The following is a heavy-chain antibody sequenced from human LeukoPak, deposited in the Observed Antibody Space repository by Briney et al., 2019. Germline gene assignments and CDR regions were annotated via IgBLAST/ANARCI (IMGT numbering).Heavy chain of an antibody. CDR2: ISGSGGST. V-gene: IGHV3-23*01. CDR3: AKDATYDFWSGYFGPDWFDP. D-gene: IGHD3-3*01. CDR1: GFTFSSYA. Sequence: GGSLRLSCAASGFTFSSYAMSWVRQAPGKGLEWVSCISGSGGSTYYADPVKGRFTISRDNSKNTLYLQMNSLRAEDTAVYYCAKDATYDFWSGYFGPDWFDPWGQGTLVTVSS. J-gene: IGHJ5*02.